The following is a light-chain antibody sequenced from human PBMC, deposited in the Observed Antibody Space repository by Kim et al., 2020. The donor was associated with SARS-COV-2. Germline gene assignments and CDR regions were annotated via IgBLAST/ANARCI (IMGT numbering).Light chain of an antibody. CDR2: WAS. CDR1: LIVLYNSNNENY. CDR3: QQYYSAPPT. J-gene: IGKJ1*01. V-gene: IGKV4-1*01. Sequence: ATITCKSSLIVLYNSNNENYLAWYQQKPGQPPKLLISWASTRESGVPDRFSGSGSGTDFTLTISSLQAEDVALYYCQQYYSAPPTFGQGTRVDIK.